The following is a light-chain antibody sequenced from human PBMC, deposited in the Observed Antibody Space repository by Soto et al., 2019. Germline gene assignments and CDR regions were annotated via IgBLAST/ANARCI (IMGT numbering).Light chain of an antibody. CDR2: DAS. CDR1: QSISSW. Sequence: DIQMTQSPSTLSASVGDRVTITCRASQSISSWLAWYQQKPGKAPKLLIYDASSLESGVRSRFSGSGSGTGFSLTISSLQADDFATDHWQQYKSYSWSFGQWTKVESK. J-gene: IGKJ1*01. V-gene: IGKV1-5*01. CDR3: QQYKSYSWS.